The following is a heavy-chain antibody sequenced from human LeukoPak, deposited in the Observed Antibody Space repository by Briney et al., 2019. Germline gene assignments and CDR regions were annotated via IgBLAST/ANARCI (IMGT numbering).Heavy chain of an antibody. D-gene: IGHD6-13*01. CDR2: IYDSGST. V-gene: IGHV4-61*08. CDR1: GGSISSGGYY. J-gene: IGHJ4*02. Sequence: SETLSLTCTVSGGSISSGGYYWSWIRQSPGQGLEWIGYIYDSGSTNYNPSLKSRVTISVDTSKNQFSLKLSSVTAADTAVYYCASQGYSSSWYFDYWGQGTLVTVSS. CDR3: ASQGYSSSWYFDY.